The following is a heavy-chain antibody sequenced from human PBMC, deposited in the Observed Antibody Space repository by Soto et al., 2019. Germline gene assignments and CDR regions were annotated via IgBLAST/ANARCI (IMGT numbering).Heavy chain of an antibody. CDR2: ITSGSTYI. V-gene: IGHV3-21*01. CDR1: GITFSRYS. Sequence: GGSLRLSCAASGITFSRYSMNWVRQAPGKGLEWISSITSGSTYIHYADSVKGRFTISRDNAKNSLYLQMDSLKTEDTAVYFFARHTNFFDSGRGFDSWGQGTLVTVSS. D-gene: IGHD3-10*01. J-gene: IGHJ5*01. CDR3: ARHTNFFDSGRGFDS.